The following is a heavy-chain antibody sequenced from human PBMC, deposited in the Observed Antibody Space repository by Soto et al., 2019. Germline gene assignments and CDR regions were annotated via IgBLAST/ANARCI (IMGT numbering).Heavy chain of an antibody. CDR1: GFTFSSYA. Sequence: QVQLVESGGGVVQPGRSLRLSCAASGFTFSSYAMHWVRQAPGKGLEWVAVISYDGSNKYYADSVKGRFTISRDNSKNTLYLQMNSLRAEDTAVYYCARLVGATMAPSDYWGQGTLVTVSS. CDR3: ARLVGATMAPSDY. CDR2: ISYDGSNK. J-gene: IGHJ4*02. V-gene: IGHV3-30-3*01. D-gene: IGHD1-26*01.